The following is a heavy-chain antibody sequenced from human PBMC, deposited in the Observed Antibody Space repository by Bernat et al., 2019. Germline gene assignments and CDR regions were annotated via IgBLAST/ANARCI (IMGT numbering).Heavy chain of an antibody. CDR3: ARDGYVDYYDSSVYLYYYGMDV. CDR2: IWYDGSNK. D-gene: IGHD3-22*01. J-gene: IGHJ6*02. CDR1: GFTFSSYG. Sequence: QVQLVESGGGVVQPGRSLRLSCAASGFTFSSYGMHWVRQAPGKGLEWVAVIWYDGSNKYYADSVKGRFTISRDNSKNTLYLQMNSLRAEDTAVYYCARDGYVDYYDSSVYLYYYGMDVWGQGTTVTVSS. V-gene: IGHV3-33*01.